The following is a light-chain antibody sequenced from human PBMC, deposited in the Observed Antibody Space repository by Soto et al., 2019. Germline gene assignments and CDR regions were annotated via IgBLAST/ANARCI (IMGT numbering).Light chain of an antibody. J-gene: IGKJ1*01. CDR1: QSVRSSY. V-gene: IGKV3-20*01. CDR2: GAS. Sequence: EIVLTQSPGTLSLSPEERATLSCRASQSVRSSYLAWYQQKPGQAPSLLIYGASRRATGIPDRFSGSGSGTDFTLPIRSLEPEDCAVYFCQQFGNTPWTFGQGTKVEIK. CDR3: QQFGNTPWT.